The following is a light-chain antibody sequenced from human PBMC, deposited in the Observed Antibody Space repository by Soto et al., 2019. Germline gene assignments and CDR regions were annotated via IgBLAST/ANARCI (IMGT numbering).Light chain of an antibody. J-gene: IGKJ3*01. V-gene: IGKV1-33*01. CDR3: QHCDYLPI. CDR1: QDITSY. Sequence: DIQMTQSPSSLSASVGDRVTITCQASQDITSYLNWYQHKPGKAPMLLIYDASILEAGVASRFSRSGSGTEFTFTISSLQPEDVATYYCQHCDYLPIFGPGTTVEFK. CDR2: DAS.